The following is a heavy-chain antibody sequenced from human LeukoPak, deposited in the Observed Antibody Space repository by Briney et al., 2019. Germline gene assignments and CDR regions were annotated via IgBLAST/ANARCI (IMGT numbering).Heavy chain of an antibody. D-gene: IGHD3-16*02. V-gene: IGHV3-23*01. CDR3: ALNGREVPSGAFDI. CDR1: GSTFSNYA. CDR2: ISGSGGST. Sequence: PGGSLRLSCAASGSTFSNYAMSWVRQAPGKGLEWVSAISGSGGSTYYADSVEGRFTISRDNSKNTLYLQMNSLRAEDTAVYYCALNGREVPSGAFDIWGQGTMVTVSS. J-gene: IGHJ3*02.